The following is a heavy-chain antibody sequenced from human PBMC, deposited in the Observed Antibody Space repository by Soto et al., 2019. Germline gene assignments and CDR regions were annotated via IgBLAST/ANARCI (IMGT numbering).Heavy chain of an antibody. CDR3: AKTTTLSPSDDSRGRGALIDH. V-gene: IGHV3-30*18. CDR2: ISHEGNSK. D-gene: IGHD6-19*01. Sequence: QVHLVESGGGVVQPGGSLRLSCAASGFTFSVFGMHWVRQAPGKGPEWVAVISHEGNSKHYADSVKGRFTISKDNAKNTLSLLMDSLRPEDTALYYRAKTTTLSPSDDSRGRGALIDHWGQGTLATVS. CDR1: GFTFSVFG. J-gene: IGHJ4*02.